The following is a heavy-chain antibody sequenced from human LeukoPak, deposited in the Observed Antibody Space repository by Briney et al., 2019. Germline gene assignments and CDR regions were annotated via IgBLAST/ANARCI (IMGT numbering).Heavy chain of an antibody. V-gene: IGHV3-74*01. CDR2: IKNDGSTT. CDR1: GFTFRNYW. D-gene: IGHD3-9*01. J-gene: IGHJ4*02. CDR3: TRDLRYFGLDY. Sequence: GGSLRLSCAASGFTFRNYWMHWVRQAPGKGLVWVARIKNDGSTTTYADSVKGRFTISRDNAKNMLLLQMSSLRVEHTAVYYCTRDLRYFGLDYWGQGSLVIVSS.